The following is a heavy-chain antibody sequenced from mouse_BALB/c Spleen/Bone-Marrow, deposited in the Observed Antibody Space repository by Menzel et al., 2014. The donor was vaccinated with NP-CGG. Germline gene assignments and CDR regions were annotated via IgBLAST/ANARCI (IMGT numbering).Heavy chain of an antibody. Sequence: VQLQQPGAEFVKPGASVKLSCTASGFNIKDNYMHWVKRRPEQGLEWIGRIDPANDNTKYDPKFQGKATITADTSSNTAYLQLSSLTSEDTAVYYCARADGYYAWFAYWGQGTLVTVSA. J-gene: IGHJ3*01. CDR2: IDPANDNT. CDR3: ARADGYYAWFAY. CDR1: GFNIKDNY. D-gene: IGHD2-3*01. V-gene: IGHV14-3*02.